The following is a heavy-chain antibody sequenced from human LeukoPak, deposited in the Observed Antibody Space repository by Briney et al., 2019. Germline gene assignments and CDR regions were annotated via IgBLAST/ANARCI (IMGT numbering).Heavy chain of an antibody. CDR1: GGTFSNYA. J-gene: IGHJ4*02. CDR2: IISIFGTT. CDR3: ARGGEANYYDTSGYDLYYY. D-gene: IGHD3-22*01. V-gene: IGHV1-69*05. Sequence: ASVKVSCKASGGTFSNYAISWVRQAPGQGLEWMGRIISIFGTTNYAQKFQGRVTITTDESTSTAYMELSSLRSEDTAVYYCARGGEANYYDTSGYDLYYYWGQGTLVTVSS.